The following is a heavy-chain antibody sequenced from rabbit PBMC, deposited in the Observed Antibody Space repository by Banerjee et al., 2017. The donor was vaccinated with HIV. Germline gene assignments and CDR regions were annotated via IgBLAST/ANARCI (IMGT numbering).Heavy chain of an antibody. Sequence: QSLEESGGDLVKPGASLTLTCIASGIDFSGGWDVCWVRQAPGKGLEWIACIYTGDGNTYYASWAKGRFTISVTSSTTVTLQMTSLTDADTATYFCARGEAASGWGFNLWGPGTLVTVS. CDR2: IYTGDGNT. CDR1: GIDFSGGWD. D-gene: IGHD4-1*01. V-gene: IGHV1S40*01. J-gene: IGHJ4*01. CDR3: ARGEAASGWGFNL.